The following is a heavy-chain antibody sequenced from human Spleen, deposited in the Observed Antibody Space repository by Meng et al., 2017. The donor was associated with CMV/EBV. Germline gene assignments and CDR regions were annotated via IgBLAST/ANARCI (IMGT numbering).Heavy chain of an antibody. J-gene: IGHJ4*02. CDR1: GYTFTSYY. V-gene: IGHV1-2*02. Sequence: ASVKVSCKASGYTFTSYYMHWVRQAPGQGLEWMGWIHPHRGDTNYAQQFQGRVTLTRDTSTNTGYMELTRLTSDDTAVYYCARDNNEVPDYWGQGTLVTVSS. D-gene: IGHD1/OR15-1a*01. CDR3: ARDNNEVPDY. CDR2: IHPHRGDT.